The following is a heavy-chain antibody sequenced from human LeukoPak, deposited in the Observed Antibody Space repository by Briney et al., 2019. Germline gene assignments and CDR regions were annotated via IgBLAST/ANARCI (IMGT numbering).Heavy chain of an antibody. J-gene: IGHJ3*02. CDR3: AKRSRAGGDYLTIDAFDI. CDR2: FSGSGGST. Sequence: GGSLRLSCAASGFTFSSYAMSWVRQAPGKGLEWVSAFSGSGGSTYYADSVKGRFTISRDNAKNSLYLQMNSLRAEDTALYYCAKRSRAGGDYLTIDAFDIWGQGTMVTVSS. D-gene: IGHD4-17*01. V-gene: IGHV3-23*01. CDR1: GFTFSSYA.